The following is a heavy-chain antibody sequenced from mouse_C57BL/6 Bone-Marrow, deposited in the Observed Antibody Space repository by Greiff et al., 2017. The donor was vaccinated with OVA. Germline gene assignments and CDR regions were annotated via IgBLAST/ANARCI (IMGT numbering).Heavy chain of an antibody. Sequence: QVQLQQPGAELVKPGASVKMSCKASGYTFTRYWITWVKQRPGQGLEWIGDIYPGSGSTNYNEKFKSKATLTVDTSSSTAYMRLSSMTSVDSAVEYCASFSGSSRYDFDYWGKGTTLTVSS. CDR2: IYPGSGST. CDR3: ASFSGSSRYDFDY. J-gene: IGHJ2*01. CDR1: GYTFTRYW. D-gene: IGHD1-1*01. V-gene: IGHV1-55*01.